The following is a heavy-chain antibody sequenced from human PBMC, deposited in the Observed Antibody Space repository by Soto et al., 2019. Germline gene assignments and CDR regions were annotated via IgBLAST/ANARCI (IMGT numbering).Heavy chain of an antibody. Sequence: QVQLVQSGAEVKKPGSSVKVSCKTSRDTFNKYAFNWVRQAPGQGLEWMGWIIPIFSSRNYAEKFQGRVTLTADDSTSTAYMELRSLRFEDTAVYYCARGETYLGVWGQGTTVPVSS. V-gene: IGHV1-69*01. J-gene: IGHJ6*02. D-gene: IGHD3-16*01. CDR3: ARGETYLGV. CDR2: IIPIFSSR. CDR1: RDTFNKYA.